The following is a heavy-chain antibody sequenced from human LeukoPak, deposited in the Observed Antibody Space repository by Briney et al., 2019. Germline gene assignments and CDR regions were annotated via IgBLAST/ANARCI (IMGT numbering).Heavy chain of an antibody. CDR1: GLTFSTYC. V-gene: IGHV3-74*01. Sequence: GDSLRLSCTTPGLTFSTYCMHSVRQTPVNGPASISRIATYRSYTSSSDSVKVRFPISSHNAKNTLYLQMNSLRVEDTAVYYCVRHGQELAFDKWGPGTLVTVSS. CDR2: IATYRSYT. J-gene: IGHJ4*02. D-gene: IGHD1-1*01. CDR3: VRHGQELAFDK.